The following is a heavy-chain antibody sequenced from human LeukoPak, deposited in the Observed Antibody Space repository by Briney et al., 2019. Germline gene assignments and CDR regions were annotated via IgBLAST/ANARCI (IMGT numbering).Heavy chain of an antibody. J-gene: IGHJ4*02. CDR1: GFSFSAYW. V-gene: IGHV3-7*01. CDR3: ARFGYVAAVDV. CDR2: INPAGSET. D-gene: IGHD2-15*01. Sequence: GGSLRLSCAASGFSFSAYWMTWVRQAPGTGLEWVANINPAGSETYYVDPVKGRFSISRDNAKNLVYLQMNSLRAEDTAVYHCARFGYVAAVDVWGQGTPVAVSS.